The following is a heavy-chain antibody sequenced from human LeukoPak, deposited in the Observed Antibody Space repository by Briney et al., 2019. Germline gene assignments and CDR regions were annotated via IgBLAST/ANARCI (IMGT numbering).Heavy chain of an antibody. CDR1: GGSISSSSYH. CDR3: ASPLQAEYYYDSSGPRGKDY. D-gene: IGHD3-22*01. CDR2: IYYRGNT. J-gene: IGHJ4*02. Sequence: KPSETLSLTCTVSGGSISSSSYHWGWIRQPPGKGLEWIGSIYYRGNTYYNPSLKSRLTISVDTSKNQFSLKLSSVTAADTAVYYCASPLQAEYYYDSSGPRGKDYWGQGTLVTVSS. V-gene: IGHV4-39*01.